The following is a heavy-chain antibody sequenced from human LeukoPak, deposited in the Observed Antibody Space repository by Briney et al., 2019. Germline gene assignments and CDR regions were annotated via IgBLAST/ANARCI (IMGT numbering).Heavy chain of an antibody. CDR2: ISAYNGNT. V-gene: IGHV1-18*01. J-gene: IGHJ4*02. CDR3: ARDHYYDSSGYPDY. D-gene: IGHD3-22*01. CDR1: GYTFTSYG. Sequence: ASVKVSCKASGYTFTSYGISWVRQAPGQGLEWMGWISAYNGNTNYAQKLQGRVTMTTDTSTSTAYMELRSLRSDDTAVYYCARDHYYDSSGYPDYWGQGTLVTASS.